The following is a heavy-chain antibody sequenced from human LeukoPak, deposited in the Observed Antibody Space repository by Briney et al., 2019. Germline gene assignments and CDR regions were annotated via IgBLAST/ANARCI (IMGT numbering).Heavy chain of an antibody. CDR2: ISGSGGST. J-gene: IGHJ6*03. D-gene: IGHD3-10*01. CDR1: GFTFSSYA. CDR3: AKEGAYYGSGSYIGHYMDV. V-gene: IGHV3-23*01. Sequence: PGGSLRLSCAASGFTFSSYAMSWVRQAPGKGLKWVSAISGSGGSTYYADSVKGRFTISRDNSKNTLYLQMNSLRAEDTAVYYCAKEGAYYGSGSYIGHYMDVWGKGTTVTVSS.